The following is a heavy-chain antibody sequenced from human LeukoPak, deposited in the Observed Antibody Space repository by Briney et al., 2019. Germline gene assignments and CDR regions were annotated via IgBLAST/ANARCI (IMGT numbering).Heavy chain of an antibody. CDR2: IWYDGTNR. CDR3: ARDLRMSTTGGYFDY. CDR1: GFTFSDYG. Sequence: GRSLRLSCAASGFTFSDYGMHWVRQAPGKGLEWVAVIWYDGTNRYYTDSVKGRFIISRDNSKNTLYLQMNRLRIEDTAVYYCARDLRMSTTGGYFDYWGQGALVTVSS. V-gene: IGHV3-33*01. J-gene: IGHJ4*02. D-gene: IGHD1-1*01.